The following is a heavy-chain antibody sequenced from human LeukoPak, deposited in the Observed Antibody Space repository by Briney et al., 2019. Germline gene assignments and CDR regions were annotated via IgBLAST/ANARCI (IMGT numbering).Heavy chain of an antibody. CDR2: ICYSGSI. CDR3: ARENPSGYYNRPIDY. V-gene: IGHV4-59*01. CDR1: GASISSYY. J-gene: IGHJ4*02. D-gene: IGHD3-22*01. Sequence: SETLSLTCTVSGASISSYYWSWIRQPPGKGLEWIGDICYSGSIKYNPSLKSRVTMSVGTSKNQFSLKLSSVTAADTAIYYCARENPSGYYNRPIDYWGQGTLVTVSS.